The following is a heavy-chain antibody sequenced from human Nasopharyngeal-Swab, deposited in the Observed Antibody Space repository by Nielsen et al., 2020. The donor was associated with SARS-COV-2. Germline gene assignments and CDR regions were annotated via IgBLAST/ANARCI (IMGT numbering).Heavy chain of an antibody. D-gene: IGHD6-13*01. J-gene: IGHJ4*02. CDR3: ARGIIAAAEN. CDR2: ISYDGSTK. CDR1: GFTFTSYD. V-gene: IGHV3-30-3*01. Sequence: GESLKISCAASGFTFTSYDIHWVRQAPGKGLEWVAVISYDGSTKYYADSVKGRFTVSSDNSKNTLYLQMNSLRAEDTALYYCARGIIAAAENWGQGTLVTVSS.